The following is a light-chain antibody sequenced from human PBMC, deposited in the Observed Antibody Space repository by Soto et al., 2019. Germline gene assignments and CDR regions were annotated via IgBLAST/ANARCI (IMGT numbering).Light chain of an antibody. Sequence: EIVIRQSRATLSVSTRKRATLSCRASQSVSSYLAWYQQKPGQAPRLLMYDVSNRATGIPDRFSGSGSGTDFTLTISRLEPEDFAVYYCQQYGSSGTFGQGTKVDIK. V-gene: IGKV3-20*01. CDR3: QQYGSSGT. CDR1: QSVSSY. CDR2: DVS. J-gene: IGKJ1*01.